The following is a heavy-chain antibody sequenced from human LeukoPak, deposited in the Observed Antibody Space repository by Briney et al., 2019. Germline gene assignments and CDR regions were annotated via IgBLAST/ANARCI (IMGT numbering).Heavy chain of an antibody. CDR3: ARGKRQWLAYFDY. V-gene: IGHV3-23*01. J-gene: IGHJ4*02. CDR1: GFTFSSYA. Sequence: GGSLRLSCAASGFTFSSYAMSWVRQAPGKGLEWVSAISGSGGSTYYADSVKGRFTISRDNSKNTLYLQMNSLRAEDTAVYYCARGKRQWLAYFDYWGQGTLVTVSS. CDR2: ISGSGGST. D-gene: IGHD6-19*01.